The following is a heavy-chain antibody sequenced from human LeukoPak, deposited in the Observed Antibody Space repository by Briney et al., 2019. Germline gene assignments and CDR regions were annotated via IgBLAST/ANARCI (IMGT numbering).Heavy chain of an antibody. V-gene: IGHV3-13*04. CDR1: GFTFRTYD. CDR3: IRESNYYDSSTPPGYFDL. J-gene: IGHJ2*01. Sequence: GGSLRLSCAASGFTFRTYDMHWVRQVTGEGLEWVSAIDTAGGTYYPGSVKGRFTISRENTKNSLYPQMNSLRAGDTAVYYCIRESNYYDSSTPPGYFDLWGRGTLVTVSS. D-gene: IGHD3-22*01. CDR2: IDTAGGT.